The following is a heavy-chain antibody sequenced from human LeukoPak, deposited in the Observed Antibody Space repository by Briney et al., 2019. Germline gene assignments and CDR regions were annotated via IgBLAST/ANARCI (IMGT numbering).Heavy chain of an antibody. CDR3: ATEKGDSPDY. J-gene: IGHJ4*02. V-gene: IGHV3-23*01. CDR2: ISGSGGST. Sequence: GGSLRLSCAASGFTFSSYAMSWVRQAPGKGLEWVSAISGSGGSTYYADSVKGRFTISRDNSKNTLYLQTHSLRAEDTAVYYCATEKGDSPDYWGQGTLVTVSS. D-gene: IGHD2-21*01. CDR1: GFTFSSYA.